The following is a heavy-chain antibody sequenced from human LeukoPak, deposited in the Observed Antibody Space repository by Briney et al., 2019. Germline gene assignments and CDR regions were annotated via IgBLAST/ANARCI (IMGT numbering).Heavy chain of an antibody. D-gene: IGHD3-9*01. V-gene: IGHV3-23*01. CDR3: VKGGLRSGYSFED. CDR1: GFTFSTYA. J-gene: IGHJ4*02. Sequence: GGSLRLSCAASGFTFSTYAMSWVRQTPGKGLEWVSGISDSSGTTYYADSVKGRFTISRDNSKNTLYLQMYSLRAEDTALYYCVKGGLRSGYSFEDWGQGTLVSVSS. CDR2: ISDSSGTT.